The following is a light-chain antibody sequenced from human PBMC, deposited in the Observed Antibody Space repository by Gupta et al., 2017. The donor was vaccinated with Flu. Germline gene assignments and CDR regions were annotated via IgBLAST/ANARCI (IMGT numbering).Light chain of an antibody. J-gene: IGKJ2*01. V-gene: IGKV1-39*01. CDR1: QNVDNY. CDR2: AAS. Sequence: PSSLSASVGDRVTITCRASQNVDNYVDWYQQKPGRAPNLLIYAASTLQSGVPSRFSGSGSGTDFTLSISSLQSEDLGTYFCRQGYSPPYTFGQGTSLEIK. CDR3: RQGYSPPYT.